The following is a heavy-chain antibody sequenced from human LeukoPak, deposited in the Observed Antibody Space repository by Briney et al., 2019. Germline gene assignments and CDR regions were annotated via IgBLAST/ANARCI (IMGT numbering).Heavy chain of an antibody. CDR1: GYTFTSYG. CDR2: ISAYNGNT. CDR3: ARAGYSSGWYPTKAFDY. Sequence: EASVKASCKAPGYTFTSYGISWVRQAPGQGLEWMGWISAYNGNTNYAQKLQGRVTMTTDTSTSTAYMELRSLRSDDTAVYYCARAGYSSGWYPTKAFDYWGQGTLVTVSS. D-gene: IGHD6-19*01. J-gene: IGHJ4*02. V-gene: IGHV1-18*04.